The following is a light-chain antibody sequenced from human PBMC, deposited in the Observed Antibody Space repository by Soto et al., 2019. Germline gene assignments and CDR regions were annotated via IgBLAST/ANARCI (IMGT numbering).Light chain of an antibody. CDR3: QQYYSYPQT. CDR1: QGISSY. CDR2: AAS. J-gene: IGKJ1*01. V-gene: IGKV1-8*01. Sequence: AIRMTQSPSSLSASTGDRVTITCRASQGISSYLAWYQQKPGKAPKLLIYAASTLQSGVPSRFSGSGSGTDFTLTIRCLQSEDFATYYCQQYYSYPQTFXQGTKV.